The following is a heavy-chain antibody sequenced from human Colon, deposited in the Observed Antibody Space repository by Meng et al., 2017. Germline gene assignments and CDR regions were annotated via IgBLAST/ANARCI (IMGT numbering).Heavy chain of an antibody. J-gene: IGHJ4*02. D-gene: IGHD2/OR15-2a*01. CDR1: GGSISSSSYY. Sequence: SETLSLTCTVSGGSISSSSYYWGWIRQPPGKGREWIGSIYYSGNTYYNPSLKSRVTISVDTSKNQFSLNLSSVTASDTAVYFCARGRTVKYFDYWGQGTQVTVSS. CDR2: IYYSGNT. CDR3: ARGRTVKYFDY. V-gene: IGHV4-39*07.